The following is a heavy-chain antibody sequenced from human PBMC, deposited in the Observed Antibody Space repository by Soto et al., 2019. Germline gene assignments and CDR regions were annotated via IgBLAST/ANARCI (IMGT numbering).Heavy chain of an antibody. V-gene: IGHV3-64D*06. CDR1: GFTFRSYA. CDR2: ISINGGST. Sequence: GGSLRHSCSDSGFTFRSYAMHCVPQAPGKGLEYVSSISINGGSTHYADSVKGRFTISRDNSRNTQYLQMSSLRADDTAVYYCVKGEFYYDSSAYYPFDSWGQGT. D-gene: IGHD3-22*01. CDR3: VKGEFYYDSSAYYPFDS. J-gene: IGHJ4*02.